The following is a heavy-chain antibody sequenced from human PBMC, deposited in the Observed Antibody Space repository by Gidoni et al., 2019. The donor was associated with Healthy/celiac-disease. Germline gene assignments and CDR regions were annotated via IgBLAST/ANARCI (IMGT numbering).Heavy chain of an antibody. CDR2: VMPSVGTA. D-gene: IGHD3-22*01. J-gene: IGHJ4*02. CDR3: ALGGSSGYYPFDY. Sequence: HVQLVQSGAEVKKPGSSVTVSCNASGRPFSSYAISWVRQAPGKGLEWMGGVMPSVGTANYAQKFKGRVTITADESTSTVYMEMSSLRAEDTAVYYCALGGSSGYYPFDYWGQGTLVTVSS. V-gene: IGHV1-69*01. CDR1: GRPFSSYA.